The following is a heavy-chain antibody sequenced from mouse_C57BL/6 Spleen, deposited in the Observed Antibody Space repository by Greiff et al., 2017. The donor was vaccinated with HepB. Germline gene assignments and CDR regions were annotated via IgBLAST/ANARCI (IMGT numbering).Heavy chain of an antibody. CDR2: IYPGSGST. Sequence: VQLQQSGAELVKPGASVKMSCKASGYTFTSYWITWVKQRPGQGLEWIGDIYPGSGSTNYNEKFKSKATLTVDTSSSTAYMQLSSLTSEDSAVYYCAREGITTVVAHFDYWGQGTTLTVAS. CDR3: AREGITTVVAHFDY. D-gene: IGHD1-1*01. J-gene: IGHJ2*01. V-gene: IGHV1-55*01. CDR1: GYTFTSYW.